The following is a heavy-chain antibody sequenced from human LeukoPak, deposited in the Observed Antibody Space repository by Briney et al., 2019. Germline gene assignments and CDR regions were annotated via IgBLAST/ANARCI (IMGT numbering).Heavy chain of an antibody. CDR2: IYWNDDK. CDR1: GYPISGGHFW. Sequence: TLSLTCAVSGYPISGGHFWGWIRQPPGKALEWLALIYWNDDKRYSPSLKSRLTITKDTSKNQVVLTMTNMDPVDTATYYCAQGYGSGSCFDYWGQGTLVTVSS. V-gene: IGHV2-5*01. D-gene: IGHD3-10*01. CDR3: AQGYGSGSCFDY. J-gene: IGHJ4*02.